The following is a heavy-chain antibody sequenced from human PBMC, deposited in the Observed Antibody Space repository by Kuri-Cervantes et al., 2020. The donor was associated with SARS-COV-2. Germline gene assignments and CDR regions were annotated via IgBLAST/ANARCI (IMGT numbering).Heavy chain of an antibody. D-gene: IGHD6-13*01. CDR3: ARDRPGIAAASLYYYYYMDV. V-gene: IGHV1-24*01. J-gene: IGHJ6*03. CDR2: FDPEDGET. Sequence: ASVKVSCKVSGYTLTELSMHWVRQAPGKGLERMGGFDPEDGETIYAQKFQGRVTMTEDTSTDTAYLELSSLRSEDTAVYYCARDRPGIAAASLYYYYYMDVWGKGTTVTVSS. CDR1: GYTLTELS.